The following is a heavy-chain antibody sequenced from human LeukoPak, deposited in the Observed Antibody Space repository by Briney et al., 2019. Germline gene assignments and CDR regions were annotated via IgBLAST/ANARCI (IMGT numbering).Heavy chain of an antibody. Sequence: KSSETLSLTCAVYGGSFSGYYWSWIRQPPGKGLEWIGEINHSGSTNYNPSLKSRVTISVDTSKNQFSLKLSSVTAADTAVHYCARGRWLRKWFDPWGQGTLVTVSS. CDR2: INHSGST. CDR1: GGSFSGYY. CDR3: ARGRWLRKWFDP. J-gene: IGHJ5*02. D-gene: IGHD5-12*01. V-gene: IGHV4-34*01.